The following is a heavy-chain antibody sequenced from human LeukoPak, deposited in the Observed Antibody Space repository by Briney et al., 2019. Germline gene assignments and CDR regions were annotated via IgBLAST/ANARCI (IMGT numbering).Heavy chain of an antibody. CDR2: INHSGST. CDR1: GGSFSGYY. V-gene: IGHV4-34*01. CDR3: ARVRFSGIAAAGTFDY. D-gene: IGHD6-13*01. Sequence: SETLSLTCAVYGGSFSGYYWSWIRQPPGKGLEWIGEINHSGSTNYNPSLKSRVTISVDTSKNQFSLKLSSVTAADTAVYYCARVRFSGIAAAGTFDYWGQGTLVTVSP. J-gene: IGHJ4*02.